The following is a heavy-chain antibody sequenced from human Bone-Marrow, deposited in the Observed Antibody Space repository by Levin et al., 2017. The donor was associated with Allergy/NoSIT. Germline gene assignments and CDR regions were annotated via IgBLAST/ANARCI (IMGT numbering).Heavy chain of an antibody. CDR2: IWYDGSYK. J-gene: IGHJ6*03. CDR1: GFTFSTYG. D-gene: IGHD5-24*01. Sequence: SCAASGFTFSTYGMHWVRQAPGKGLEWVAVIWYDGSYKEYADSVKGRFTISRDNSKNTLYLQMNSLRVGDTAVYYCAGMAGNYHYYYMDVWGKGTTVTVSS. V-gene: IGHV3-33*01. CDR3: AGMAGNYHYYYMDV.